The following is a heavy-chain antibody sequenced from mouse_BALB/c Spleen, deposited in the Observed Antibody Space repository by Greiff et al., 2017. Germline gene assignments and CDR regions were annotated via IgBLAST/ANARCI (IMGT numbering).Heavy chain of an antibody. D-gene: IGHD1-1*01. CDR2: ISSGSSTI. CDR3: ARDYGYAMDY. Sequence: EVMLVESGGGLVQPGGSRKLSCAASGFTFSSFGMHWVRQAPEKGLEWVAYISSGSSTIYYADTVKGRFTISRDNPNNTLFLQMTSLRSEDTAMYYCARDYGYAMDYWGQGTSVTVSS. CDR1: GFTFSSFG. V-gene: IGHV5-17*02. J-gene: IGHJ4*01.